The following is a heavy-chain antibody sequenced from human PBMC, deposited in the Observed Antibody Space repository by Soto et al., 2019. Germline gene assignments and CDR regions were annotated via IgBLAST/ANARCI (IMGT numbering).Heavy chain of an antibody. CDR1: GFALNNYG. CDR2: IWFDGTDK. V-gene: IGHV3-33*06. CDR3: AKHRIVVVPGAIGAFDI. D-gene: IGHD2-2*01. Sequence: GGSLRLSCEASGFALNNYGRHWVRQAPGKGLEWVALIWFDGTDKYSADSVKGRFSISRDNSKNTLYLQINSLRAEDTAMYYCAKHRIVVVPGAIGAFDIWGQGTMVTVSS. J-gene: IGHJ3*02.